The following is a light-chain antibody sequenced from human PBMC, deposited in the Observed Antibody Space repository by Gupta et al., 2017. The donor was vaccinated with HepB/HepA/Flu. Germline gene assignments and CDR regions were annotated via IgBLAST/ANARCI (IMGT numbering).Light chain of an antibody. Sequence: EIVLTQSPATLSLSPGERATLSCRASQSVSSYLAWYQQKPGQAPRLLIYDASNRDTGIPARFSGSGYGTDFTLTISSREPEDFAVYYCQQHSNWPTLTFGGGTKVEIK. J-gene: IGKJ4*01. V-gene: IGKV3-11*01. CDR3: QQHSNWPTLT. CDR1: QSVSSY. CDR2: DAS.